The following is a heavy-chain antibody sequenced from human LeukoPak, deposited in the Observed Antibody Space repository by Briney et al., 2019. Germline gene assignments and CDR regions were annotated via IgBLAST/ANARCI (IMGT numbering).Heavy chain of an antibody. CDR1: GYTFTSYG. CDR3: ARWGYDSSGYSHWYFDL. D-gene: IGHD3-22*01. CDR2: ISAYNGNT. V-gene: IGHV1-18*01. J-gene: IGHJ2*01. Sequence: ASVKVSCKASGYTFTSYGISWVRQAPGQGLEWMGWISAYNGNTNYAQKLQGRVTMTTDTSTSTAYMELRSLRSDDTAVYYCARWGYDSSGYSHWYFDLWGRGTLVTVSS.